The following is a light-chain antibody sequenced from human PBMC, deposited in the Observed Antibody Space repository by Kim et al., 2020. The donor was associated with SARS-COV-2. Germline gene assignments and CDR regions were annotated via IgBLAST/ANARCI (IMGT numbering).Light chain of an antibody. CDR3: QQYKSYPVT. Sequence: ASVGDRVIIPCRASQRISSWLAWYQQKPGKVPNLLIYKASSLESGVPSRFSGSGSGTEFTLTISSLQPDDFATYYCQQYKSYPVTFGQGTKVDIK. CDR1: QRISSW. V-gene: IGKV1-5*03. J-gene: IGKJ1*01. CDR2: KAS.